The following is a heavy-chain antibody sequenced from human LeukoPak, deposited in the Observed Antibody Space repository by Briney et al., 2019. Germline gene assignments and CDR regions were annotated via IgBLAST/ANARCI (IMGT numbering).Heavy chain of an antibody. V-gene: IGHV3-53*01. CDR2: IYSGGST. J-gene: IGHJ4*02. CDR3: ARYFYDSSGYPYYLDY. D-gene: IGHD3-22*01. Sequence: PGGSLRLSCAASGFIVSSNYMSWVRQAPGKGLEWVSVIYSGGSTYYADSVKGRFTISRDNSKTTLSLQMTSLSAEDTPVYYCARYFYDSSGYPYYLDYWGQGTLVTVSS. CDR1: GFIVSSNY.